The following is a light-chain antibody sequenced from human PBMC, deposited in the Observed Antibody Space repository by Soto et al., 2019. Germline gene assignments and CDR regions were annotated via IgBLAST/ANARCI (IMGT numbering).Light chain of an antibody. CDR1: QAISNY. Sequence: DIQMTQSPSSLSASVGDRVTINCRASQAISNYVAWFQQRPGEAPKSLMFAASTLQSGVPSKFSGSGSQTDFTLTFTNLQPEDFATYFCQQYHSLPFTFGPGTTVHFK. CDR3: QQYHSLPFT. V-gene: IGKV1-16*02. J-gene: IGKJ3*01. CDR2: AAS.